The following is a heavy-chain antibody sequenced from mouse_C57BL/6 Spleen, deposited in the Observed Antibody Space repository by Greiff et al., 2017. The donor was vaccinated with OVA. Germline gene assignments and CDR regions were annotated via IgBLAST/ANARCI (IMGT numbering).Heavy chain of an antibody. J-gene: IGHJ1*03. Sequence: QVHVKQPGAELVKPGASVKMSCKASGYTFTSYWITWVKQRPGQGLEWIGDIYPGSGSTNYNEKFKSKATLTVDTSSSTAYMQLSSLTSEDSAVYYCARDGYDSWYFDVWGTGTTVTVSS. CDR3: ARDGYDSWYFDV. V-gene: IGHV1-55*01. D-gene: IGHD2-2*01. CDR2: IYPGSGST. CDR1: GYTFTSYW.